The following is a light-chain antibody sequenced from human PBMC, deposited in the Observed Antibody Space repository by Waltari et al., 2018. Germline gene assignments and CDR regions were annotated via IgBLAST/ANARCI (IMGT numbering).Light chain of an antibody. CDR1: QSVSSY. J-gene: IGKJ2*01. V-gene: IGKV3-11*01. Sequence: EIVLTQSPATLSLSPGERATLSCRASQSVSSYLAWYQQNPGQAPRLLIYDASNRATRIPARFSGSGSGTDVTLTISRLEPEDFAVYYCQQRSNWPYTFGQGTKLEIK. CDR2: DAS. CDR3: QQRSNWPYT.